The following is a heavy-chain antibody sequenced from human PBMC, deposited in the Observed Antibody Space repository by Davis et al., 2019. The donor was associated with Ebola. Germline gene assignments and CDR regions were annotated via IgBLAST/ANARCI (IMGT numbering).Heavy chain of an antibody. CDR1: GFTFSSYW. V-gene: IGHV3-7*03. J-gene: IGHJ6*02. CDR3: AKARSPKYYYYYYGMDV. CDR2: IKQDGSEK. Sequence: GESLKISCAASGFTFSSYWMSWVRQAPGKGLEWVANIKQDGSEKYYVDSVKGRLTISRDNAKNSLYLQMNSLRAEDTAVYYCAKARSPKYYYYYYGMDVWGQGTTVTVSS. D-gene: IGHD1-26*01.